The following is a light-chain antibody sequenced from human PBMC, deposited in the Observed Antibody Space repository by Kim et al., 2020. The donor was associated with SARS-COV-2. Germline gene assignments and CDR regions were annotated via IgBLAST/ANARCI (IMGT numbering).Light chain of an antibody. CDR3: QSADSSGTFAV. V-gene: IGLV3-25*03. J-gene: IGLJ7*01. CDR1: ALPKQY. Sequence: SYELTQPPSVSVSPGQTARITCSGDALPKQYAYWYQQKPGQAPVLVIYKDSERPSGIPERFSGSSSGTTVTLTISGVQAEDEADYYCQSADSSGTFAV. CDR2: KDS.